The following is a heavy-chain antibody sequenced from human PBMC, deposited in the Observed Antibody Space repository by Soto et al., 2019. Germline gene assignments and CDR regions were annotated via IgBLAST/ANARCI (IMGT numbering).Heavy chain of an antibody. CDR3: ATLPYSSSWYDGY. Sequence: EVQLVESGGSLVQPGGSLRLSCAASGFTFSSYSMNWVRQAPGKGLEWVSYISSSSSTKYYADSVKGRFTISRDNAKNSLYLPMNSLSDEDTAVYYGATLPYSSSWYDGYWGQGTLVAVSS. CDR2: ISSSSSTK. J-gene: IGHJ4*02. V-gene: IGHV3-48*02. D-gene: IGHD6-13*01. CDR1: GFTFSSYS.